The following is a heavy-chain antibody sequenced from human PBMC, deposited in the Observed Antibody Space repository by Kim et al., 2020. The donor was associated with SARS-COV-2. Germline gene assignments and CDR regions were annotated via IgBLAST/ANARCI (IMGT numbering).Heavy chain of an antibody. CDR2: QDGSAK. CDR3: VRGIPSA. D-gene: IGHD2-21*01. V-gene: IGHV3-7*04. Sequence: QDGSAKYYVGPVKGRFSISRDNAKNSLFLQMNSLRAEDTAVYYCVRGIPSAWGQGTLVTVSS. J-gene: IGHJ5*02.